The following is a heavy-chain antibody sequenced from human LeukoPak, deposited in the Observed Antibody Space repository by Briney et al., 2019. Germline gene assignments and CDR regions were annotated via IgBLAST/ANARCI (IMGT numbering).Heavy chain of an antibody. Sequence: PSETLSLTCTVSGGSISTNMYYWGWIRQPPGKELEWIGNLFHSGTTYYSPSLKSRVTISVDTSKNQFSLRLNSVTAADTAVYYCARQGYGSSSFFDYWDQGTLVTVSS. CDR1: GGSISTNMYY. CDR2: LFHSGTT. J-gene: IGHJ4*02. D-gene: IGHD6-6*01. CDR3: ARQGYGSSSFFDY. V-gene: IGHV4-39*01.